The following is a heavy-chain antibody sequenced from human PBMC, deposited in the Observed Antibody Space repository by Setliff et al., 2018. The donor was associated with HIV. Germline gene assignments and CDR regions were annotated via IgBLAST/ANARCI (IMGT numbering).Heavy chain of an antibody. CDR3: ARGGGRYCSSTNCYPHAFDI. J-gene: IGHJ3*02. CDR2: IYYSGST. V-gene: IGHV4-59*11. CDR1: GGSISRHD. Sequence: SETLSLTCTVSGGSISRHDWTWIRQPPGKGLEWIGNIYYSGSTNYNPSLKSRVTISVDTSKNQFSLKLSSVTAADTAVYYCARGGGRYCSSTNCYPHAFDIWGQGTMVTVSS. D-gene: IGHD2-2*01.